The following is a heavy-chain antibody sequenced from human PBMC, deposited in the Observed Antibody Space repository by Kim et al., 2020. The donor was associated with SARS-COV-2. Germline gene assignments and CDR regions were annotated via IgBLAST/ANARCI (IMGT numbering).Heavy chain of an antibody. J-gene: IGHJ4*02. Sequence: ASVKVSCKASGYTFTSYAMNWVRQAPGQGLEWMGWINTNTGNPTYAQSFTGRFVFSLDTSVSTAYLQISSLKAEDTAVYYCARDLASSGYYYRLFDYWGQGTLVTVSS. CDR1: GYTFTSYA. CDR3: ARDLASSGYYYRLFDY. V-gene: IGHV7-4-1*02. CDR2: INTNTGNP. D-gene: IGHD3-22*01.